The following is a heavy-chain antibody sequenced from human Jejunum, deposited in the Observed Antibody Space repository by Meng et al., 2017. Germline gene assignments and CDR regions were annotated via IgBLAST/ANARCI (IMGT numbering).Heavy chain of an antibody. CDR1: GGFSSIYW. J-gene: IGHJ4*02. CDR2: MHQSGSS. Sequence: QGPLLGSGPGLVRPSGALSLTCAVSGGFSSIYWWSWLRQPPGKGLEWIGEMHQSGSSNYNPSLKSRLTMSVDESKNHFSLKLNSVTAADTAVYYCARGWKYAWFNWGQGTLVTVSS. CDR3: ARGWKYAWFN. D-gene: IGHD1-7*01. V-gene: IGHV4-4*02.